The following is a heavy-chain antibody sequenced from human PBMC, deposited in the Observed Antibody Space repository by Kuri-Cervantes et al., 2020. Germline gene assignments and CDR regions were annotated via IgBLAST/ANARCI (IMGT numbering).Heavy chain of an antibody. Sequence: GESLKISCAASGCLVSRYWMHWVRQAPGKGLVWVSRINSDGSSTSYADSVKGRFTISRDNAKNTLYLQMNSLRAEDTAVYYCAVAYCGGDFSGTYYYYGMDVWGQGTTVTVSS. CDR1: GCLVSRYW. CDR2: INSDGSST. CDR3: AVAYCGGDFSGTYYYYGMDV. J-gene: IGHJ6*02. D-gene: IGHD2-21*02. V-gene: IGHV3-74*01.